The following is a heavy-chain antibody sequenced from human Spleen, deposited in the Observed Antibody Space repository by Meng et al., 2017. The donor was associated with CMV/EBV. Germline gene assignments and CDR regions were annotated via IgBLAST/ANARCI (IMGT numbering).Heavy chain of an antibody. CDR2: MYGGGST. CDR1: GIIVSDNF. V-gene: IGHV3-53*01. D-gene: IGHD3-10*01. Sequence: GGSLRLSCAASGIIVSDNFMSWVRQVPGKGLEWVSIMYGGGSTFYADSVKGRCTISRDQSKNTLHLQMNNLRAEDTAIYYCARGYGSGSYYNSWGQGTLVTVSS. J-gene: IGHJ5*02. CDR3: ARGYGSGSYYNS.